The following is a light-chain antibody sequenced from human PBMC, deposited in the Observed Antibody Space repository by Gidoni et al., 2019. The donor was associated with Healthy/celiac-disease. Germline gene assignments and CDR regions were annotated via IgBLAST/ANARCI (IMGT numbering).Light chain of an antibody. V-gene: IGKV3-20*01. J-gene: IGKJ1*01. CDR1: QSVSSSY. CDR2: GAS. Sequence: EIVLTQSPGTLSLSPGERATLSCRASQSVSSSYLAWYQQKPGQAPRLLIYGASSRATGIPDRFSGRGSGTDFTLTISRLEPEEFAVYYCQQYGSSPRTFXQXTKVXIK. CDR3: QQYGSSPRT.